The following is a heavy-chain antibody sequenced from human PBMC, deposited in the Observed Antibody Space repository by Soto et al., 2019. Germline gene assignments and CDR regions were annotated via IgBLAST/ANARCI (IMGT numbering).Heavy chain of an antibody. CDR3: ARVGSSGWYQDD. V-gene: IGHV4-59*11. J-gene: IGHJ4*02. CDR1: GCSISGHY. CDR2: IFYSGST. D-gene: IGHD6-19*01. Sequence: ATLSLTCSVSGCSISGHYWTWIRQSPGPGLEWIGYIFYSGSTNYNPSLKSRVTISVDTSKNQFSLKMSSVTAADTAVHYCARVGSSGWYQDDCGRGTLVTLSS.